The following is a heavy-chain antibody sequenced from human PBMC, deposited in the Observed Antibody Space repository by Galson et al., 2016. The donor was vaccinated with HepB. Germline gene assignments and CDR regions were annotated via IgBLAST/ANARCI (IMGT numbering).Heavy chain of an antibody. Sequence: SLRLSCAASGFTFSSYIMNWVRQAPGKGLEWVSSISSSSSYIYYADSVKGRFTISRDDSKNTLYLQMKSLRTEDTAIYYCASPRVPGWGQGTTVTVSS. V-gene: IGHV3-21*04. CDR2: ISSSSSYI. CDR3: ASPRVPG. CDR1: GFTFSSYI. J-gene: IGHJ6*02.